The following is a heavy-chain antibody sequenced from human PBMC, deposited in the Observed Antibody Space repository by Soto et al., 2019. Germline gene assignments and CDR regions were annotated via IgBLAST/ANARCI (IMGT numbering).Heavy chain of an antibody. J-gene: IGHJ6*02. CDR3: ARDLAVAGNDYYYGMDV. CDR1: GGSISSYY. CDR2: IYYSGST. D-gene: IGHD6-19*01. V-gene: IGHV4-59*01. Sequence: TSETLSLTCTVSGGSISSYYWSWIRQPPGKGLEWIGYIYYSGSTNYNPSLKSRVTISVDTSKNQFSLKLSSVTAADTAVYYCARDLAVAGNDYYYGMDVWGQGTTVTVSS.